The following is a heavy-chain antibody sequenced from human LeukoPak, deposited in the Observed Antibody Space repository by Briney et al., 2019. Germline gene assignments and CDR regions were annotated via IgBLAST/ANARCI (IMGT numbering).Heavy chain of an antibody. CDR1: GYTFTNYD. Sequence: ASVKVSCKASGYTFTNYDINWVRQATGQGLEWMGWMNPNSGNTGYAQKFQGRVTITRNISISTAYMELSTLRSEDTAVYYCARGGCSSTSCRYYYYYMDVWGKGTTVTVSS. CDR2: MNPNSGNT. CDR3: ARGGCSSTSCRYYYYYMDV. D-gene: IGHD2-2*01. J-gene: IGHJ6*03. V-gene: IGHV1-8*03.